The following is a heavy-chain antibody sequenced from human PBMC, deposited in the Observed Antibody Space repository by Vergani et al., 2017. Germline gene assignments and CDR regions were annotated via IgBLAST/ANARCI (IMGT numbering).Heavy chain of an antibody. V-gene: IGHV4-39*01. J-gene: IGHJ4*02. CDR2: IYYSGRT. CDR1: GGSISSSSYY. CDR3: ARHIAVAGSLDY. D-gene: IGHD6-19*01. Sequence: QLQLQESGPGLVKPSETLSLTCTVSGGSISSSSYYWGWIRQPPGKGLEWIGSIYYSGRTYYNPSLKSRVTISVDTSKNQFSLKLSSVTAADTAVYYCARHIAVAGSLDYWGQGTLVTVSS.